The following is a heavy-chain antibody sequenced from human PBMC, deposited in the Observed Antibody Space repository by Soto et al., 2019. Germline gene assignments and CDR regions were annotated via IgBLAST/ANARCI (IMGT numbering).Heavy chain of an antibody. D-gene: IGHD3-10*01. CDR2: ISYDGSNK. CDR1: GFTFSSYG. CDR3: AKDGSYGSGSYYNFDY. Sequence: QVQLVESGGGVVQPGRSLRLSCAASGFTFSSYGMHWVRQAPGKGLEWVAVISYDGSNKYYADSVKGRFTISRDNSKNTLYLQMNSLRAEDTAVYYCAKDGSYGSGSYYNFDYWGQGTLVTVSS. V-gene: IGHV3-30*18. J-gene: IGHJ4*02.